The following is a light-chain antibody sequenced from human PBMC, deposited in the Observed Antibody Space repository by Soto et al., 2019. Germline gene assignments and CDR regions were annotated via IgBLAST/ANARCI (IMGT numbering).Light chain of an antibody. J-gene: IGLJ1*01. Sequence: QSVLTQPRSVSGSPGQSVTISCTGTSSDVGGYNSVSWYQHHPGKAPKLMIYDVTKRPSGVPDRFSGSKSGNTASLTISGLQAEDEADYYCCSYAGSYTFDFGTGTQVTVL. CDR1: SSDVGGYNS. CDR3: CSYAGSYTFD. V-gene: IGLV2-11*01. CDR2: DVT.